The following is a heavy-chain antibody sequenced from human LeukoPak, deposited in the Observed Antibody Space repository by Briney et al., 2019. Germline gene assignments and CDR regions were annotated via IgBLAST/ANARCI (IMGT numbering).Heavy chain of an antibody. CDR2: FYHSGST. Sequence: SETLSLTCAVYGGSFSGYYWGWIRQPPGKGLEWIGSFYHSGSTYYNPSLKSRVTISLDTSKNQFSLKLSSVTAADTAVYYCARGMDTAMVPIDYWGQGTLVTVSP. J-gene: IGHJ4*02. D-gene: IGHD5-18*01. V-gene: IGHV4-38-2*01. CDR3: ARGMDTAMVPIDY. CDR1: GGSFSGYY.